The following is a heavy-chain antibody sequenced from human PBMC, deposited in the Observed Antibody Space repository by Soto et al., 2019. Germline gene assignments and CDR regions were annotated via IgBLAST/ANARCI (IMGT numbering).Heavy chain of an antibody. CDR2: IVVGSGNT. V-gene: IGHV1-58*01. CDR3: AADSQRYGDYEDYYFAY. D-gene: IGHD4-17*01. J-gene: IGHJ4*02. CDR1: GFTIKSA. Sequence: QMPLVQSGPEVKKPGTSVKVSCKASGFTIKSAVQSVRQARGQRLEWRGWIVVGSGNTNYAQNFQGRVTITRDMSTSTAYMELSSLRSEDTAVYYCAADSQRYGDYEDYYFAYWGQGTLVTVSS.